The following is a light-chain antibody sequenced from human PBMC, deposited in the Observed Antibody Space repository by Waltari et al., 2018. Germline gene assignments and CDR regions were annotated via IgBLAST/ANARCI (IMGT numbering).Light chain of an antibody. CDR2: DDD. CDR3: QVWDRRGGHYA. V-gene: IGLV3-21*02. Sequence: APGETATITCGGNDIGSESVHWYQQRAGQAPVLVMYDDDDRPPGTSARFSGSSSADTATLTISWVEAGDEADYYCQVWDRRGGHYAFGPGTRVTVL. CDR1: DIGSES. J-gene: IGLJ1*01.